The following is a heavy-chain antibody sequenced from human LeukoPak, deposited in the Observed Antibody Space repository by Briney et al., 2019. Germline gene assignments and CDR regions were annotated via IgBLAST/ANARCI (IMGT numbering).Heavy chain of an antibody. Sequence: GGSLRLSCAASGFTFSNYWMNWVRQAPGKGLEWVANIKQDGSEKYYVDSVEGRFTVSRDNTKNSLYLQMNSLRAEDTAVYYCAKGGYSSSWYGGYYFDYWGQGTLVTVSS. CDR3: AKGGYSSSWYGGYYFDY. CDR2: IKQDGSEK. CDR1: GFTFSNYW. V-gene: IGHV3-7*01. D-gene: IGHD6-13*01. J-gene: IGHJ4*02.